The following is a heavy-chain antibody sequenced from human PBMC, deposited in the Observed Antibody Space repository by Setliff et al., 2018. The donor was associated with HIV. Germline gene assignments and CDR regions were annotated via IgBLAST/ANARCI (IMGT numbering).Heavy chain of an antibody. J-gene: IGHJ4*02. V-gene: IGHV4-39*01. Sequence: TLSLPCSVSGASIRSPIYYWGWIRQAPGKGLEWIGNIYYNGNTNYKPSLERRLTISVDTSTNQFSLSLSSVTATDTALYFCAAAEGQGPWYFFDNWGQGTQVTVSS. D-gene: IGHD6-13*01. CDR3: AAAEGQGPWYFFDN. CDR2: IYYNGNT. CDR1: GASIRSPIYY.